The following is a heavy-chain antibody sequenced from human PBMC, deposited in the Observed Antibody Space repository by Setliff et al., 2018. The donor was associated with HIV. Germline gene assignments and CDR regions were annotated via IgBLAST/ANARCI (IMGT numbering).Heavy chain of an antibody. CDR1: GGSITNDGYY. V-gene: IGHV4-61*09. J-gene: IGHJ4*02. CDR2: IYTSGST. CDR3: ARGSGTFYDVLTFGP. D-gene: IGHD3-9*01. Sequence: SETLSLTCTVSGGSITNDGYYWSWIRQPAGKGLEWIGHIYTSGSTNFNPSLKSRVTISMDMSKNQFSLKLTSLTAADTAVYYCARGSGTFYDVLTFGPWGQGTLVTVSS.